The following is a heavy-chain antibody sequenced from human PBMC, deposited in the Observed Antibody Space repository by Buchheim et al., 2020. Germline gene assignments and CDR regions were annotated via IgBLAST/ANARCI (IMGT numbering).Heavy chain of an antibody. CDR2: ASHDGTYK. CDR3: AKDLGFHFASGSSYFDS. V-gene: IGHV3-30*18. Sequence: QVQLVESGGGVVQPGRFLRLSCAASGFTFSDYGMHWVRQPPGRGLEWVAVASHDGTYKYYADSVKGRFTISRDNSKKTLYLQMNSLRTGDTAIYYCAKDLGFHFASGSSYFDSWGQGAL. D-gene: IGHD3-10*01. CDR1: GFTFSDYG. J-gene: IGHJ4*02.